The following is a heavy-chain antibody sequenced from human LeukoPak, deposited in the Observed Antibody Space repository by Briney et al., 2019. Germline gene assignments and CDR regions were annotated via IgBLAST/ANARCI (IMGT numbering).Heavy chain of an antibody. Sequence: ASVKVSCKASGYTFTSYGISWLRQAPGQGLEWMGWISAYNGNTKYEQKLEGRVTMTTDTSTSTAYMELRSLRSDDTAVYYCARDGLYCSSTSCYANYYYYYGMDVWGQGTTVTVSS. CDR3: ARDGLYCSSTSCYANYYYYYGMDV. CDR1: GYTFTSYG. J-gene: IGHJ6*02. CDR2: ISAYNGNT. D-gene: IGHD2-2*01. V-gene: IGHV1-18*01.